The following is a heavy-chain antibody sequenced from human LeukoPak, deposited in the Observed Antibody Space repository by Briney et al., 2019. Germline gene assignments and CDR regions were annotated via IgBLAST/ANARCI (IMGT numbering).Heavy chain of an antibody. V-gene: IGHV3-53*04. CDR2: THSGGST. Sequence: GGSLRLSCAASGFTVSSNYMSWVRQAPGKGLEWVSVTHSGGSTYYADSVKGRFTISRHNSKNTLYLQMNSLRAEDTAVYYCARSPSVRDNWFDPWGQGTLVTVSS. CDR3: ARSPSVRDNWFDP. CDR1: GFTVSSNY. D-gene: IGHD6-6*01. J-gene: IGHJ5*02.